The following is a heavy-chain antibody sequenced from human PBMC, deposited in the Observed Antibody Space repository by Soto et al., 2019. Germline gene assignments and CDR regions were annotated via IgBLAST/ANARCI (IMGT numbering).Heavy chain of an antibody. Sequence: PGGSLRLSCAASGFTLSSYAMSWVRQAPGKGLEWVSAISGSGGSTYYADSVKGRFTISRDNSKNTLYLQMNSLRAEDTAVYYCAKFSGYYYVTWFDPWGQGTLVTVSS. CDR1: GFTLSSYA. CDR2: ISGSGGST. CDR3: AKFSGYYYVTWFDP. J-gene: IGHJ5*02. V-gene: IGHV3-23*01. D-gene: IGHD3-22*01.